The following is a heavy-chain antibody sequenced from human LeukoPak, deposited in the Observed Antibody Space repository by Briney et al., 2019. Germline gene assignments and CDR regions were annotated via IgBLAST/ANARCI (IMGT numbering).Heavy chain of an antibody. CDR3: ASVVVVVPAAIYDAFDI. Sequence: SVKVSCKASGYTFTSYDINWVRQATGQGLEWMGWMNPNSGNTGYAQKFQGRVTITRNTSISTAYMELSSLRSEDTAVYYCASVVVVVPAAIYDAFDIWGQGTMVTVSS. J-gene: IGHJ3*02. CDR1: GYTFTSYD. D-gene: IGHD2-2*02. CDR2: MNPNSGNT. V-gene: IGHV1-8*03.